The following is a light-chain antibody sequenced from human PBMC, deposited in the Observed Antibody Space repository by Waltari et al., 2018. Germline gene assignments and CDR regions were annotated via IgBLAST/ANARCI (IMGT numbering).Light chain of an antibody. CDR2: DVS. Sequence: QSALTQPRSVSGSPGQSVTISCPGTSNDVGGYNYVSWYQQHPGKAPNLIIYDVSKRPSGVPDRFSGSKSGNTASLTISGLQSEDEADYFCCSYAGSSSLVFGGGSSLTVL. CDR3: CSYAGSSSLV. CDR1: SNDVGGYNY. J-gene: IGLJ3*02. V-gene: IGLV2-11*01.